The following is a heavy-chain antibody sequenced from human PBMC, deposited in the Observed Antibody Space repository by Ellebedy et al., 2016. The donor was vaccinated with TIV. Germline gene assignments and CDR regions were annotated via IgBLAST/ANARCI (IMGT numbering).Heavy chain of an antibody. CDR3: ARDARFIDQQHNWFDP. Sequence: GESLKISCAASGFIFSDYYMSWIRQAPGKGLEWVSYISNSGPTIYYADSVKGRFTISRDNAENSLYLQMNSLRPEDTAVYYCARDARFIDQQHNWFDPWGQGTLVTVSS. D-gene: IGHD6-13*01. J-gene: IGHJ5*02. V-gene: IGHV3-11*01. CDR2: ISNSGPTI. CDR1: GFIFSDYY.